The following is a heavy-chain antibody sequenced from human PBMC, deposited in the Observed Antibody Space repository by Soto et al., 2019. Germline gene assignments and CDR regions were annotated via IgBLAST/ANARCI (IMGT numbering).Heavy chain of an antibody. CDR3: ARPSSGFFDY. CDR1: GFTFSSYA. Sequence: QVQLVESGGGVVQPGRSLRLSCAASGFTFSSYAMHWVRPAPGKGLEWVAVISYDGSNKYYADSVKGRFTISRDNSKNTLYLQMNSLRAEDTAVYYCARPSSGFFDYWGQGTLVTVSS. CDR2: ISYDGSNK. J-gene: IGHJ4*02. V-gene: IGHV3-30-3*01.